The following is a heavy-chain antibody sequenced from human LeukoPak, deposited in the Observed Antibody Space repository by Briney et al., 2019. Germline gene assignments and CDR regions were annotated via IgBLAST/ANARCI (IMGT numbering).Heavy chain of an antibody. CDR2: INPSGDT. V-gene: IGHV4-34*01. CDR3: ARRRDGHIYPYNY. CDR1: GGSFSGYY. Sequence: SETLSLTCAVYGGSFSGYYWTWIRQPPGKGLEWIGEINPSGDTKYNPSLKSRVTISVDTSKNQFSLKLRSVTAADTAVYDCARRRDGHIYPYNYWSKGTMVTV. J-gene: IGHJ4*02. D-gene: IGHD5-24*01.